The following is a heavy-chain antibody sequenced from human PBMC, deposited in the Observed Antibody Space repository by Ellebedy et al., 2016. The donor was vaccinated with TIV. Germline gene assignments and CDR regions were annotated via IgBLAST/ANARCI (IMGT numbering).Heavy chain of an antibody. CDR2: ISYDGSNK. V-gene: IGHV3-30*18. CDR1: GFTFSSYG. Sequence: GGSLRLXXAASGFTFSSYGMHWVRQAPGKGLEWVAVISYDGSNKYYADSVKGRFTISRDNSKNTLYLQMNSLRAEDTAVYYCAKVHVDTVYYFDYWGQGTLVTVSS. J-gene: IGHJ4*02. CDR3: AKVHVDTVYYFDY. D-gene: IGHD5/OR15-5a*01.